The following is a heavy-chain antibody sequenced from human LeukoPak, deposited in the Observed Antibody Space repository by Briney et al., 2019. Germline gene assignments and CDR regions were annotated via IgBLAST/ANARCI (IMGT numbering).Heavy chain of an antibody. CDR2: IIPIFGTA. V-gene: IGHV1-69*06. CDR1: GGTFSSYA. D-gene: IGHD1-26*01. J-gene: IGHJ4*02. CDR3: ASPGSLGLVRKYYFDY. Sequence: GASVKVSCKASGGTFSSYAISWVRQAPGQGLEWMGGIIPIFGTANYAQKFQGRVTITADKSTSTAYMELSSLRSEDTAVYYCASPGSLGLVRKYYFDYWGQGTLVTVSS.